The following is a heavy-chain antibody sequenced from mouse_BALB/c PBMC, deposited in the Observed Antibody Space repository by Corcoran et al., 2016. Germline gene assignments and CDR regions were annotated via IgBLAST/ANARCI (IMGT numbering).Heavy chain of an antibody. CDR2: INPYNDGT. J-gene: IGHJ1*01. CDR1: GSTFTSYV. D-gene: IGHD1-1*01. V-gene: IGHV1S136*01. CDR3: ARDYYGYWYFDV. Sequence: EVQLQQSGPEPVKPGASVKMSCKASGSTFTSYVMHWVQQKPGQGLEWIGYINPYNDGTKYNEKFKGKATLTSDKSSSTAYMELSSLTSEDSAVYYGARDYYGYWYFDVWGAGTTVTVSS.